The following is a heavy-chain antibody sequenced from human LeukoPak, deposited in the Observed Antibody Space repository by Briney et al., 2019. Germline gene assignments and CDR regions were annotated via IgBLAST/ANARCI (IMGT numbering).Heavy chain of an antibody. J-gene: IGHJ4*02. D-gene: IGHD3-22*01. CDR3: ARTRPHSSSYLIDY. CDR2: IYTSGST. CDR1: GGSISSYY. Sequence: SETLSLTCTVSGGSISSYYWSWIRQPAGKGLEWIGRIYTSGSTNYNPSLKSRVTISVDTSKNQFSLKLSSVTAADTAVYYCARTRPHSSSYLIDYWGQGTLVTVSS. V-gene: IGHV4-4*07.